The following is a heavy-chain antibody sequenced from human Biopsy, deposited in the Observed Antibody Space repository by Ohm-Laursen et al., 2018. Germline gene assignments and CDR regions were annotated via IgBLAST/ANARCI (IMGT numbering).Heavy chain of an antibody. J-gene: IGHJ5*02. CDR1: GDSISSSNFY. CDR2: MHNSGST. Sequence: GTLSLTCTVSGDSISSSNFYWAWIRQPPGKGLEWIGSMHNSGSTYYNPSLKSRVTISIDASKNQFSLKLTSVTATDTTVYYCVRHALRLGPKKNWFDTWGQGTLVTVSS. V-gene: IGHV4-39*01. CDR3: VRHALRLGPKKNWFDT. D-gene: IGHD3-16*01.